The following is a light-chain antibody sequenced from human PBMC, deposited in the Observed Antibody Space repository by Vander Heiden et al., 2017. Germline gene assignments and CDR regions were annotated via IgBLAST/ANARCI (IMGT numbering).Light chain of an antibody. CDR1: SGINVGTHR. CDR3: MIWNSSAGV. J-gene: IGLJ3*02. CDR2: DKSAKDE. V-gene: IGLV5-45*03. Sequence: QAVLPQPSSLSASPGASASPTFTLRSGINVGTHRIYWYQQNPGSPHQYLLRDKSAKDERKGSGGPSRFSGSKDAAANAGMFLSCGLESEDEADYYWMIWNSSAGVFGGGTKLTVL.